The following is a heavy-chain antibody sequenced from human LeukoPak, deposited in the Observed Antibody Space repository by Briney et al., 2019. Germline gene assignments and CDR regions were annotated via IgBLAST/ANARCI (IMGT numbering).Heavy chain of an antibody. J-gene: IGHJ4*02. CDR3: TKGPDPGGFGY. CDR2: ISYDGTKK. CDR1: GFTFSDYG. Sequence: GGSLRLSGAASGFTFSDYGIHWVRHAPGNGLQWVAVISYDGTKKYYADSVKGRLTISRDNSNNTLYLQINSLKAEDTAVYYCTKGPDPGGFGYWGQGTLVSVSS. D-gene: IGHD3-10*01. V-gene: IGHV3-30*18.